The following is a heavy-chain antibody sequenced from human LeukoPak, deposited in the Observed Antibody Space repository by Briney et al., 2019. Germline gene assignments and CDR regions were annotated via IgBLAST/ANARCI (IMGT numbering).Heavy chain of an antibody. J-gene: IGHJ4*02. CDR3: ASGTQNYDFWSGYFLGVFDY. D-gene: IGHD3-3*01. CDR1: GFTFSSYW. V-gene: IGHV3-7*01. CDR2: IKQDGSEK. Sequence: GGSLRLSCAASGFTFSSYWMSWVRQAPGKGLEWVANIKQDGSEKYYVVSVKGRFTISRDNAKNSLYLRMNSLRAEDTAVYYCASGTQNYDFWSGYFLGVFDYWGQGTLVTVSS.